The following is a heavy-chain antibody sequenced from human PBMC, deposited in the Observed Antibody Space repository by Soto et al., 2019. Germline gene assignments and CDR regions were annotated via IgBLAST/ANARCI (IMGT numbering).Heavy chain of an antibody. CDR1: GGSISSGDYY. Sequence: SETLSLTCTVSGGSISSGDYYWSWIRQPPGKGLEWIGYIYYSGSTYYNPSLKSRVTISVDTSKNQFSLKLSSVTAADTAVYYCARGGISLVRGVIIDHPDYWGQGTLVTXSS. V-gene: IGHV4-30-4*01. CDR3: ARGGISLVRGVIIDHPDY. D-gene: IGHD3-10*01. CDR2: IYYSGST. J-gene: IGHJ4*02.